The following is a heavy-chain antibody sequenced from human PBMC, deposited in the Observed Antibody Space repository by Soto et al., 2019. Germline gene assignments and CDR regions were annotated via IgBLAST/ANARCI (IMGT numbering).Heavy chain of an antibody. CDR1: GGSIRSGGYY. CDR3: ARGSTVVTRFDY. J-gene: IGHJ4*02. D-gene: IGHD2-21*02. Sequence: PSETLSLTCTLSGGSIRSGGYYWSWVRQHPGKGMEWIGYIYYSGSTYYNTSLKSRVTISLDTSKNQFSLKLNSVTAADTAVYYCARGSTVVTRFDYWGQGTLVTISS. CDR2: IYYSGST. V-gene: IGHV4-31*03.